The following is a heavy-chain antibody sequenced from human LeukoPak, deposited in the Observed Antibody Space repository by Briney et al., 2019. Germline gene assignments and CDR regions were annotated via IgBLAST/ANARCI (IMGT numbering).Heavy chain of an antibody. CDR1: GGSISSYY. CDR3: ARGRWFGELTIDY. V-gene: IGHV4-59*01. D-gene: IGHD3-10*01. Sequence: SETLSLTCTVSGGSISSYYWSWIRQPPGKGLEWIGYIYYSGSTNYNPSLKSRVTISVDTSKNQFSLKLSSVTAADTAVYYCARGRWFGELTIDYWGQGTLVTVSS. J-gene: IGHJ4*02. CDR2: IYYSGST.